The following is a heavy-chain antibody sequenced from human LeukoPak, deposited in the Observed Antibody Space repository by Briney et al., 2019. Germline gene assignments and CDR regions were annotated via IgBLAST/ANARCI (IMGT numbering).Heavy chain of an antibody. CDR2: ISSSGNNI. J-gene: IGHJ4*02. Sequence: GRSLRLSCAASGFTFSSYEMNWVCQAPGKGLEWVSYISSSGNNIYFADSVKGRFTTSRDNAKNSLFLQMNSLRAEDTAVYYCARVTYAVPDYWGQGTLVAVSS. D-gene: IGHD2/OR15-2a*01. V-gene: IGHV3-48*03. CDR3: ARVTYAVPDY. CDR1: GFTFSSYE.